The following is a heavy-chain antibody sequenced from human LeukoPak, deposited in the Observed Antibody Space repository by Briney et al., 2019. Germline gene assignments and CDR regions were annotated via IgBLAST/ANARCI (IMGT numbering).Heavy chain of an antibody. CDR2: INHSGST. D-gene: IGHD3-22*01. CDR1: GGSFSGYY. V-gene: IGHV4-34*01. Sequence: PSETLSLTCAVYGGSFSGYYWSWIRQPPGKGLEWIGEINHSGSTNYNPSLKSRVTISVDTSKNQFSLKLSSVTAADTAVYYCARAFYDSSGYYSLFYYYYYMDVWGKGTTVTVSS. CDR3: ARAFYDSSGYYSLFYYYYYMDV. J-gene: IGHJ6*03.